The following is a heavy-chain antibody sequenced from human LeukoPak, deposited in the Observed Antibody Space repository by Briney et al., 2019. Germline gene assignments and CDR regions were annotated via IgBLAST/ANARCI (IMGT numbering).Heavy chain of an antibody. CDR1: GGTFSSYA. CDR3: ARVTVTTTIEHY. V-gene: IGHV1-69*05. D-gene: IGHD4-17*01. CDR2: IIPIFGTA. J-gene: IGHJ4*02. Sequence: ASVKVSCTASGGTFSSYAISWVRQAPGQGLEWMGGIIPIFGTANYAQKFQGRVTITTDESTSTAYMELSSLRSEDTAVYYCARVTVTTTIEHYWGQGTLVTVSS.